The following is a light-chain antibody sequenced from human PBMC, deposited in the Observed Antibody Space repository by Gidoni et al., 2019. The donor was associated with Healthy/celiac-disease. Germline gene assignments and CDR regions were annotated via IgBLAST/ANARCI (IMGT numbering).Light chain of an antibody. Sequence: DIQMTQSPSTLSASVGDRVTITCRASQSISSWLAWYQQKPVKAPKLLIYKASSLESGVPSRFSCSGSGTEFTLPISSLQPYDFATYYCQQYNSSSHTFGQGTKLEIK. CDR1: QSISSW. CDR3: QQYNSSSHT. V-gene: IGKV1-5*03. CDR2: KAS. J-gene: IGKJ2*01.